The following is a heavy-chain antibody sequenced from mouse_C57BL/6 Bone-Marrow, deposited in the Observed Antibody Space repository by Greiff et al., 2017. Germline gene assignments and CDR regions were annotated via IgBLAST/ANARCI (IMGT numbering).Heavy chain of an antibody. D-gene: IGHD3-1*01. J-gene: IGHJ2*01. CDR3: ARDLGFFDY. V-gene: IGHV5-4*01. CDR2: ISDGGSYT. CDR1: GFTFSSYA. Sequence: EVKLMESGGGLVKPGGSLKLSCAASGFTFSSYAMSWVRQTPEKRLEWVATISDGGSYTYYPDNVKGRFTISRDNAKNNLYLQMSHLKSEDTAMYYCARDLGFFDYWGQGTTLTVSS.